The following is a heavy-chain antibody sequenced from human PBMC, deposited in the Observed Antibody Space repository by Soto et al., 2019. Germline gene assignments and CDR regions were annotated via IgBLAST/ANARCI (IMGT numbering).Heavy chain of an antibody. D-gene: IGHD3-22*01. CDR1: GGTFSSYT. CDR3: ARFDDSSGYYISAEYFQH. Sequence: ASVKVSCKASGGTFSSYTISWVRQAPGQGLEWMGRIIPILGIANYAQKFQGRVTITADKSTSTAYMELSSLRSEDTAVYYCARFDDSSGYYISAEYFQHWGQGTLVTVSS. CDR2: IIPILGIA. V-gene: IGHV1-69*02. J-gene: IGHJ1*01.